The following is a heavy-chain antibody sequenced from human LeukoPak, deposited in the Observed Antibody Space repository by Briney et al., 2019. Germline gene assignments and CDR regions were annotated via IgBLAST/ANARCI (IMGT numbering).Heavy chain of an antibody. CDR2: IKSKTNGGTT. D-gene: IGHD2-21*02. CDR1: GFTFSNAW. V-gene: IGHV3-15*01. CDR3: TTGTPYCGGDCYPFFDY. Sequence: GGSLRLSCAASGFTFSNAWMSWVRQAPGKGLGWVGRIKSKTNGGTTDYAAPVKGRFTISRDDSKNTLHLQMNSLKTEDTAVYYCTTGTPYCGGDCYPFFDYWGQGTLVTVSS. J-gene: IGHJ4*02.